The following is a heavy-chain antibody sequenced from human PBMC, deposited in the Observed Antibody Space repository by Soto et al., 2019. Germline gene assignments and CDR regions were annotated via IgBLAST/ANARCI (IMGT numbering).Heavy chain of an antibody. CDR2: IYYSGST. D-gene: IGHD2-15*01. J-gene: IGHJ6*02. CDR3: ARHYCTGGSCYYYYGMDV. V-gene: IGHV4-39*01. Sequence: PSETLCLTCTVSGDSISSSGYYWGWIRQPPGKGLEWIGSIYYSGSTYYNPSLKSRVTISVDTSKNQFSLNLSSVTAADTAVYYCARHYCTGGSCYYYYGMDVWGQGTTVTVSS. CDR1: GDSISSSGYY.